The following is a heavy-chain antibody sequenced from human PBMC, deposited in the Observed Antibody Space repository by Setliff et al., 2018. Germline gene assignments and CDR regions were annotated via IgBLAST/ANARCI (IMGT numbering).Heavy chain of an antibody. CDR3: AKNGFGVVALGVNNWFGQ. D-gene: IGHD3-10*01. CDR2: ISGSGGST. CDR1: GFTFSSYA. J-gene: IGHJ5*02. Sequence: PGGSLRLSCAASGFTFSSYAMSWVRQAPGKGLEWVSAISGSGGSTYYADSVKGRFTISRDNSKNTLYLQMNSLRAEDTAVYYCAKNGFGVVALGVNNWFGQWGQGTLVTGS. V-gene: IGHV3-23*01.